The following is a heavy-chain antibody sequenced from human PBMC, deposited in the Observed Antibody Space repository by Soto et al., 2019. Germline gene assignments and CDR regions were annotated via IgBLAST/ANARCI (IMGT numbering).Heavy chain of an antibody. CDR3: ASRKDVLPGYYGT. V-gene: IGHV1-69*02. J-gene: IGHJ5*02. Sequence: QVQLVQSGAEVKKPGSSVKVSCTTSGGTFRNYVISWVRQAPGQGLEWMGRILPLRDIVNYEQRFQGRVTITADKSTSTAYMELSRLRSEDTAVYYCASRKDVLPGYYGTWGQGTLVTVSS. D-gene: IGHD3-9*01. CDR1: GGTFRNYV. CDR2: ILPLRDIV.